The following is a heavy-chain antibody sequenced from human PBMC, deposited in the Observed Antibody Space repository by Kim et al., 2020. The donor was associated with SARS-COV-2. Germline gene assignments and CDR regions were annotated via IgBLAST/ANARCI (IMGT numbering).Heavy chain of an antibody. J-gene: IGHJ6*01. Sequence: SETLSLTCTVSGGSVSSGSYYWSWIRQPPGKGLEWIGYIYYSGSTNYNPSLKSRVTISVDTSKNQFSLKLSSVTAADTAVYYCAREGIAAAGIYYYGMDV. CDR1: GGSVSSGSYY. CDR2: IYYSGST. D-gene: IGHD6-13*01. CDR3: AREGIAAAGIYYYGMDV. V-gene: IGHV4-61*01.